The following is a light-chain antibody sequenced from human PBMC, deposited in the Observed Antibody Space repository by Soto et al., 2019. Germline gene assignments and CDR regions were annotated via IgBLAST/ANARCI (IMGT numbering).Light chain of an antibody. CDR1: QSISSN. CDR2: AAS. J-gene: IGKJ4*01. Sequence: DIQMTQSPSSLSAYVGDRVTITCRASQSISSNLNWYRQMPGKAPNLLIYAASILQSGVPSRFSGSGSGTDFTLTISSLQPEDFATYFCQQSYITPLTFGGGTKVEIK. CDR3: QQSYITPLT. V-gene: IGKV1-39*01.